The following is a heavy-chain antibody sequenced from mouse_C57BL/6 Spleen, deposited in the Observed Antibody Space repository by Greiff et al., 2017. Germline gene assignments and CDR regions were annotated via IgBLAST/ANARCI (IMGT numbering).Heavy chain of an antibody. V-gene: IGHV2-5*01. D-gene: IGHD1-1*01. J-gene: IGHJ4*01. Sequence: QVQLQQSGPGLVQPSPRLPITCTVSGFSLTSSGAHWVRQSPGKGLEWLGVIWRGGSTDYNAAFMSRLSITKDNSKSQVFFKMNSLQADDTAIYXYAKNYYGYAMDYWGQGASKTVS. CDR3: AKNYYGYAMDY. CDR1: GFSLTSSG. CDR2: IWRGGST.